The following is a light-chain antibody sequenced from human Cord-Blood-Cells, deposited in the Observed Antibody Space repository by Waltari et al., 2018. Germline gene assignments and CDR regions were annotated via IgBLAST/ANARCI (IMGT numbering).Light chain of an antibody. CDR1: SSDVGGYNY. CDR2: EVS. V-gene: IGLV2-8*01. CDR3: SSYAGSNKNV. J-gene: IGLJ1*01. Sequence: QSALPPPPTASASPGQPVTISCTGTSSDVGGYNYVPWSQQHPGKAPKLMVYEVSKRPSGVPDRFSGSKSGNTASLTVSGRQAEDEADYYCSSYAGSNKNVFGTGTKVTVL.